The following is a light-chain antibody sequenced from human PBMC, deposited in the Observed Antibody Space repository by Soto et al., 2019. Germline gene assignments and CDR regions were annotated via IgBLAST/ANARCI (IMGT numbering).Light chain of an antibody. V-gene: IGKV3-20*01. CDR1: ESVGSPN. CDR2: DVS. Sequence: EVVVTQSPATMSLSPGEGATLSCRASESVGSPNLAWYQQKPGQARRLLLYDVSSRATGVPDRFSGSGSGADFTLTISRLEPEDFAVYYCQHYGSSPRTFGPGPKVDIK. CDR3: QHYGSSPRT. J-gene: IGKJ3*01.